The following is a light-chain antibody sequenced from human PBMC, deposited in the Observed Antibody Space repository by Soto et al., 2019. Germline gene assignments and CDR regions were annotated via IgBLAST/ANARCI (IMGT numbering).Light chain of an antibody. CDR2: AAS. CDR3: LQDYNYPLT. V-gene: IGKV1-6*01. Sequence: IQMTQSPSSLSASLGDRVTITCRASQSISSYLNWYQQKPGKAPKLLIYAASSLQSGVPSRFSGSGSGTDFTLTISSLQPEDFATYYCLQDYNYPLTFGGGTKVDI. J-gene: IGKJ4*01. CDR1: QSISSY.